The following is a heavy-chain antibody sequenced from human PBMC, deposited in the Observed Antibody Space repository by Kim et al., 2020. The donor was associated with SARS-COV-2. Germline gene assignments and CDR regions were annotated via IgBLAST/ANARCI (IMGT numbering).Heavy chain of an antibody. CDR3: VKKYQLLPGKWYFDL. V-gene: IGHV3-64D*06. CDR1: GFTFSSYV. D-gene: IGHD2-2*01. Sequence: GGSLRLSCSASGFTFSSYVMYWVRQAPGKGLEYVSAISSNGGTTYYADSVKGRFTISRDNSKNTRYLQMSSVRAEDTAVYYCVKKYQLLPGKWYFDLWGRGTLVTVSS. J-gene: IGHJ2*01. CDR2: ISSNGGTT.